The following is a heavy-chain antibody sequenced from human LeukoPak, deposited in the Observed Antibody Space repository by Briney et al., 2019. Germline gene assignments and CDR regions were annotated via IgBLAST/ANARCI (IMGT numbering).Heavy chain of an antibody. CDR2: MNPNSGNT. D-gene: IGHD3-22*01. CDR1: GYTFTSYD. V-gene: IGHV1-8*01. Sequence: ASAKVSCKASGYTFTSYDVNWVRQATGQGLEWMGWMNPNSGNTGYAQKFQGRVTMTRNTSISTAYMELSSLRSEDTAVYYCARGGDTYYYDSSGYYYADYWGQGTLVTVSS. J-gene: IGHJ4*02. CDR3: ARGGDTYYYDSSGYYYADY.